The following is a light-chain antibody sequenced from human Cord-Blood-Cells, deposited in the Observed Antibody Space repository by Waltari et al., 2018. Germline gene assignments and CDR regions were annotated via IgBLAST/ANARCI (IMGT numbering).Light chain of an antibody. V-gene: IGKV1-33*01. CDR1: QDISNY. Sequence: DIQMTQSPSSLSASVGDRVTITCQASQDISNYLNWYQQKPGKAPKLLIYDASNLETGAPSMFSGSGSGTYFTFTISSLQPEDIATYYCQQYDNLPYTFGQGTKLEIK. J-gene: IGKJ2*01. CDR2: DAS. CDR3: QQYDNLPYT.